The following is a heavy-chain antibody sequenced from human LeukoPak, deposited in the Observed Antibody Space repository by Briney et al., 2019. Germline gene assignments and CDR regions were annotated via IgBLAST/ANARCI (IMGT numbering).Heavy chain of an antibody. J-gene: IGHJ4*02. D-gene: IGHD1-26*01. Sequence: GGSLRLSCAASGFTFSSYNMNWVRQAPGKGLEWVSYISSSSSTIYYADSVKGRFTISRDNAKNSLYLQMNSLRAEDMALYYCAKDMASVLVGATIDYWGQGTLVTVSS. CDR3: AKDMASVLVGATIDY. V-gene: IGHV3-48*01. CDR1: GFTFSSYN. CDR2: ISSSSSTI.